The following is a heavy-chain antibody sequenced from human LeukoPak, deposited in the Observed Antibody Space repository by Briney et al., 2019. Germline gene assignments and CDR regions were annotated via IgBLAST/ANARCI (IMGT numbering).Heavy chain of an antibody. CDR3: ARDGDIVATSTPFDY. D-gene: IGHD5-12*01. V-gene: IGHV1-18*01. CDR1: GYTFTSYG. CDR2: ISAYNGNT. Sequence: ASVTVSCKASGYTFTSYGISWVRQAPGQGLEWMGWISAYNGNTNYAQKLQGRVTMTTDTSTSTAYMELRSLRSDDTAVYYCARDGDIVATSTPFDYWGQGTLVTVSS. J-gene: IGHJ4*02.